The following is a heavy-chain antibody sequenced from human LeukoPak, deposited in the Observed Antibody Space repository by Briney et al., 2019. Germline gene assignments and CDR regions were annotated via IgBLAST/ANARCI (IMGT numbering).Heavy chain of an antibody. CDR3: ARYSVGAGGWYFDY. CDR2: ISYDGSNK. CDR1: GFTFSSYA. V-gene: IGHV3-30-3*01. D-gene: IGHD1-26*01. J-gene: IGHJ4*02. Sequence: GRSLRLSCAASGFTFSSYAMHWVRQAPGKGLEWVAVISYDGSNKYYADSVKGRFTISRDNSKNTLYLQMNSLRAEDTAVYYCARYSVGAGGWYFDYWGQGTLVTVSS.